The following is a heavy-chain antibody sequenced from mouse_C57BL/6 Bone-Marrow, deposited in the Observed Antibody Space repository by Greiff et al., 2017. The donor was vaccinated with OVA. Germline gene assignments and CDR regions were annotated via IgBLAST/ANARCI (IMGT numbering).Heavy chain of an antibody. V-gene: IGHV1-53*01. Sequence: QVHVKQPGTELVKPGASVKLSCKASGYTFTSYWMHWVKQRPGQGLEWIGNINPSNGGTNYNEKFKSKATLTVDKSSSTAYMQLSSLTSEDSAVYYCASVYYYGSSYAFYAMDYWGQGTSVTVSS. CDR1: GYTFTSYW. CDR2: INPSNGGT. CDR3: ASVYYYGSSYAFYAMDY. D-gene: IGHD1-1*01. J-gene: IGHJ4*01.